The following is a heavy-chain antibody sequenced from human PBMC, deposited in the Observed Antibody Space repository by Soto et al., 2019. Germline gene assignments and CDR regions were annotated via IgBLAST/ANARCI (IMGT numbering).Heavy chain of an antibody. D-gene: IGHD3-22*01. CDR1: GFTFTIYA. CDR3: VKGEYYYDSSGYYPFDY. Sequence: GSLRLSCAASGFTFTIYAMTWVRQAPGRGLEWVSAISGSGDLAYYADSVRGRFTISRDNSKNTVYLQMSSLRVEDTAVYYCVKGEYYYDSSGYYPFDYWGQGTLVTVSS. J-gene: IGHJ4*02. CDR2: ISGSGDLA. V-gene: IGHV3-23*01.